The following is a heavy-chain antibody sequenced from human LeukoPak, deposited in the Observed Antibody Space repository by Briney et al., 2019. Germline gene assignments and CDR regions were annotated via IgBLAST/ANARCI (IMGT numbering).Heavy chain of an antibody. Sequence: GGSLRLSCGASGFXFSRYWISWVRQAPGKGLEWVAGINEDGSEKNNVDTLKGRSTISRDNVRQALYLQMNSLRGEDTAVYYCARDIGYSYGYFGYWGQGTLVTVSS. J-gene: IGHJ4*02. D-gene: IGHD5-18*01. CDR2: INEDGSEK. CDR3: ARDIGYSYGYFGY. V-gene: IGHV3-7*04. CDR1: GFXFSRYW.